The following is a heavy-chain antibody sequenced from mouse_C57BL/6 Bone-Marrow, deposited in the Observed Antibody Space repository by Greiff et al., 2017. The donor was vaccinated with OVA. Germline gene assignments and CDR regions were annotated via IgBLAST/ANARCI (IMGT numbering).Heavy chain of an antibody. Sequence: QVQLQQPGAELVKPGASVKLSCKASGYTFTSYWMHWVKQRPGHGLEWIGMIHPNSGSTNYNEKFKSKATLTVDKSSSTAYMQLSSRTSEDSAVYYCAQGCQYDGSSGDYWGKGTTLTVSS. CDR1: GYTFTSYW. V-gene: IGHV1-64*01. CDR2: IHPNSGST. J-gene: IGHJ2*01. CDR3: AQGCQYDGSSGDY. D-gene: IGHD1-1*01.